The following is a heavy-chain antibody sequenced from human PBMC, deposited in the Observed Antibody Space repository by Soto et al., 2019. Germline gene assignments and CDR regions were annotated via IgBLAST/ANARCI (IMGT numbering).Heavy chain of an antibody. J-gene: IGHJ5*02. D-gene: IGHD6-13*01. CDR1: GYTFTSYA. CDR3: ARGEGQQLALTLDWFDP. V-gene: IGHV1-3*01. Sequence: ASVKVSCKASGYTFTSYAMHWVRQAPGQRLEWMGWINAGNGNTKYSQKFQGRVTITRDTSASTAYMELSSLRSEDTAVYYCARGEGQQLALTLDWFDPWGQGTLVTVSS. CDR2: INAGNGNT.